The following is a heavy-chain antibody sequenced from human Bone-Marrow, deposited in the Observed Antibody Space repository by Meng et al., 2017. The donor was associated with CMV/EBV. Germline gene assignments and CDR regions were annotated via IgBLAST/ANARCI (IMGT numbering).Heavy chain of an antibody. CDR2: INPNSGGT. D-gene: IGHD2-2*01. Sequence: ASVKVCCKASGYTFTGYYMHWVRQAPGQGLEWMGWINPNSGGTNYAQKFQGRVTMTRDTSISTAYMELSRLRSDDTAVYYCAREYQLQQGGYDAFDIWGQGTMVTVSS. CDR3: AREYQLQQGGYDAFDI. V-gene: IGHV1-2*02. J-gene: IGHJ3*02. CDR1: GYTFTGYY.